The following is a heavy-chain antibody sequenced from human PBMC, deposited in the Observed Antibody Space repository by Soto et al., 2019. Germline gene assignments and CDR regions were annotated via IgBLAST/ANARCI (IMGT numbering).Heavy chain of an antibody. CDR2: ISGAGSYI. V-gene: IGHV3-21*01. CDR3: AREILDAFDV. Sequence: PGGSLRLSCAASGFTFCSYFMSWVRQAPGKGLEWVSSISGAGSYIYYADSVKGRLTISRDNAKNSLYLQIYSLRAEDTAVYFCAREILDAFDVWGQGTMVTDSS. J-gene: IGHJ3*01. CDR1: GFTFCSYF.